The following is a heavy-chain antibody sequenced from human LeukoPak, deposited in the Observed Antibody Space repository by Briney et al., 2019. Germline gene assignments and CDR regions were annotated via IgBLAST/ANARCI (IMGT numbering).Heavy chain of an antibody. CDR2: VYYSGTT. D-gene: IGHD3-22*01. CDR3: ARDYDSSGYYWS. J-gene: IGHJ4*02. Sequence: SETLSLTCTVSGGSISTYYWTWIRQPPGKGLEWIGYVYYSGTTNYNPSLESRVTISIDTSKNQFSLKLNSVTAADTAVHYCARDYDSSGYYWSWGQGTLVTVSS. CDR1: GGSISTYY. V-gene: IGHV4-59*01.